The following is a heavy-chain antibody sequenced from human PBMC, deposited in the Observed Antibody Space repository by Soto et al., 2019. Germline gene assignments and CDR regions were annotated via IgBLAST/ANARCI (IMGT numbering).Heavy chain of an antibody. V-gene: IGHV4-61*01. CDR2: IYYSGST. J-gene: IGHJ5*02. CDR3: ARQPPYTWFDP. CDR1: GGSVSSGSYY. Sequence: QVQLQESGPGLVKPSETLSLTCTVSGGSVSSGSYYWSWIRQPPGKGLEWIGYIYYSGSTNYNPSLKSRVTISVATSQHQYSLKLSSVTAADPAVYYCARQPPYTWFDPWGQGTLVTVSS.